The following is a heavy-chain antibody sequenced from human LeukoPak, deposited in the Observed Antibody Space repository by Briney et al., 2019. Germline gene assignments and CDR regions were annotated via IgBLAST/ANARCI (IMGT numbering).Heavy chain of an antibody. CDR3: AKPSSGYTSFHI. Sequence: GGSLRLSCAASGFTFTSYAMSWVRQAPGKGLEWVSAISSSGGSTYYADSMKGRFTISRDNSKNTLYLQMSSLRAGDTAVYYCAKPSSGYTSFHIWGQGTMVTVSS. CDR2: ISSSGGST. J-gene: IGHJ3*02. CDR1: GFTFTSYA. D-gene: IGHD3-22*01. V-gene: IGHV3-23*01.